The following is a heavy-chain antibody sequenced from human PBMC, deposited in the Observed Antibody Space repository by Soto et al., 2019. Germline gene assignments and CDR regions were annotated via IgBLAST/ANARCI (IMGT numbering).Heavy chain of an antibody. CDR3: ARLVEDSGYAQFDY. Sequence: QVQLQESGPGLVKPSETLSLTCTVSGGSISSYYWSWIRQPPGKGLEWIGYIYDSGSTNYNPSLKGRVTISVDTSKDQFSLKLSSVTAADTDVYYCARLVEDSGYAQFDYWGQGTLVTVSS. CDR2: IYDSGST. D-gene: IGHD5-12*01. CDR1: GGSISSYY. J-gene: IGHJ4*02. V-gene: IGHV4-59*08.